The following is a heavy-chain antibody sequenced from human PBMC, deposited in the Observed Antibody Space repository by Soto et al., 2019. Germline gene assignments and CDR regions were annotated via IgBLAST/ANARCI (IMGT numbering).Heavy chain of an antibody. CDR1: GASISTLNW. V-gene: IGHV4-4*03. J-gene: IGHJ4*02. CDR3: ARVGVTGTAFDY. D-gene: IGHD1-7*01. CDR2: SYLSGST. Sequence: LRETLSLTCAVSGASISTLNWWSWVRQPPGKGLQWIGESYLSGSTSYSPSLKSRLTISVDKSKNQFSLNLSAVTAADTAVYYCARVGVTGTAFDYWGQGTLVTVSS.